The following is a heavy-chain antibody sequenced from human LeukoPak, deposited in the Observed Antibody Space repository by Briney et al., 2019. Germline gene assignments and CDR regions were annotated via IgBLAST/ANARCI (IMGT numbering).Heavy chain of an antibody. D-gene: IGHD2-2*01. V-gene: IGHV4-34*01. CDR2: INHSGST. J-gene: IGHJ5*02. Sequence: SETLSLTCAVYGGSFSGYYWSWIRQPPGKGLEWIGEINHSGSTNYNPSLKSRATISVDTSKNQFSLKLSSVTAADTAVYYCARQVVPAAMSRSNWFDPWGQGTLVTVSS. CDR1: GGSFSGYY. CDR3: ARQVVPAAMSRSNWFDP.